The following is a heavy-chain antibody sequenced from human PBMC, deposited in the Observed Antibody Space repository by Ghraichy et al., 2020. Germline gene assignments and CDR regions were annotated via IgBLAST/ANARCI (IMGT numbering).Heavy chain of an antibody. J-gene: IGHJ4*02. CDR1: GFTFSSYA. CDR2: ISGGGGNT. D-gene: IGHD6-13*01. V-gene: IGHV3-23*01. Sequence: GGSLRLSCAASGFTFSSYAMSWVRQAPGKGLEWVSAISGGGGNTYYADSVKGRFTISRDNSKNTLYLQMNSLRAEDTAVYYCAKERYSSSWQRYFDYWGQGTLVTVSS. CDR3: AKERYSSSWQRYFDY.